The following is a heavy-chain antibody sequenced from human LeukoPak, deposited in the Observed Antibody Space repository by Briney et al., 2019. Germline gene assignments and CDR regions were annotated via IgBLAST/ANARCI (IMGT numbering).Heavy chain of an antibody. Sequence: PGGSLRLSCAASGFTFSSYWMSWVRQAPGKGLEWVANIKQDGSEKYYVDSVKGRFTISRDNAKNSLYLQMNSLRAEDTALYYCARDRCSGGRCYSLSVGHMDVWGKGTTVTVSS. J-gene: IGHJ6*03. CDR3: ARDRCSGGRCYSLSVGHMDV. V-gene: IGHV3-7*01. CDR2: IKQDGSEK. D-gene: IGHD2-15*01. CDR1: GFTFSSYW.